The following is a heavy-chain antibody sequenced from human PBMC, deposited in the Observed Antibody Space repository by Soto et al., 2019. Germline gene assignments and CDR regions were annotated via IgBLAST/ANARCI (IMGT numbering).Heavy chain of an antibody. CDR3: ARAIVGDSSTWYYFDS. CDR1: GGSFSGYY. D-gene: IGHD6-13*01. Sequence: SETLSLTCAVYGGSFSGYYWSWIRQPPGKGLEWIGEINHSGSTNYNPSLKSRVTISVDTSKNQFSLKLSSVTAADTAVYYCARAIVGDSSTWYYFDSWGQGTLVTVSS. J-gene: IGHJ4*02. CDR2: INHSGST. V-gene: IGHV4-34*01.